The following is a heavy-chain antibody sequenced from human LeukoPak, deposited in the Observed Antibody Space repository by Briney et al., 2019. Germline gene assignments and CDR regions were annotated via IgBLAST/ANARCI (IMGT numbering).Heavy chain of an antibody. V-gene: IGHV3-23*01. CDR1: GFTFSSYA. D-gene: IGHD6-19*01. CDR2: ISGSGGST. CDR3: ARERIAVAGTIAPPFDP. Sequence: PGGSLRLSCAASGFTFSSYAMSWVRQAPGKGLEWVSAISGSGGSTYYADSVKGRFTISRDNSKNTLYLQMNSLRAEDTAVYYCARERIAVAGTIAPPFDPWGQGTLVTVSS. J-gene: IGHJ5*02.